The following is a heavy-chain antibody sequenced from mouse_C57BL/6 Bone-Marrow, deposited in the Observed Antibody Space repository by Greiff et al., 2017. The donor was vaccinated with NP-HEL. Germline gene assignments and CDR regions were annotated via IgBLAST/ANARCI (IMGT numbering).Heavy chain of an antibody. J-gene: IGHJ1*03. CDR1: GYSFTDYN. CDR2: INPNYGTT. Sequence: EVQLQQSGPELVKPGASVKISCKASGYSFTDYNMNWVKQSNGKSLEWIGVINPNYGTTSYNQKFKGKATLTVDQSSSTAYMQLNSLTSEDSAVYYCASPGGITRDWYFDVWGTGTTVTVSS. CDR3: ASPGGITRDWYFDV. D-gene: IGHD2-4*01. V-gene: IGHV1-39*01.